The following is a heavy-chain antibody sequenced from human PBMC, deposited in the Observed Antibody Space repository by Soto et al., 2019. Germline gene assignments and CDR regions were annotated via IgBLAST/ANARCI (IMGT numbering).Heavy chain of an antibody. CDR1: GFTFSSYA. D-gene: IGHD6-19*01. Sequence: EVQLLESGGGLVQPGGSLRLSCAASGFTFSSYAMSWVRQAPGKGLEWVSAISGSGGSTYYADSVKGRFTISRDNSKNTLYLQMNSLRAGDTAVYYCAKGWFAAVAGTYYFDYWGQGTLVTVSS. V-gene: IGHV3-23*01. CDR2: ISGSGGST. J-gene: IGHJ4*02. CDR3: AKGWFAAVAGTYYFDY.